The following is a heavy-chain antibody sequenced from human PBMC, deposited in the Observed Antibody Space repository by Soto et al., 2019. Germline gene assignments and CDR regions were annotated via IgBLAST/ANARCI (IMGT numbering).Heavy chain of an antibody. J-gene: IGHJ4*02. CDR2: IYYSGTT. CDR1: GYSISSSNW. Sequence: ASETLSLTCAVSGYSISSSNWWGWIRQPPGKGLEWIGYIYYSGTTYYNPSLKSQVTMSVDTSKNQFSLKLTSVTAVDTAVYYCARREIQGPIDYWGQGTLVTVSS. V-gene: IGHV4-28*01. D-gene: IGHD1-26*01. CDR3: ARREIQGPIDY.